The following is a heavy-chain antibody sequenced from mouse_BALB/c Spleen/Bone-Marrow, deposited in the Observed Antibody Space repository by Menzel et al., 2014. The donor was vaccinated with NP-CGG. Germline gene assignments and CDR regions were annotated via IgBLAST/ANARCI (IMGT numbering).Heavy chain of an antibody. V-gene: IGHV5-12-1*01. CDR3: ARQRGDAYAMDY. CDR1: GFAFSGYD. CDR2: ISSGGSNN. J-gene: IGHJ4*01. D-gene: IGHD2-13*01. Sequence: EVMLVESGGGLVKPGGSLKFSCAASGFAFSGYDMSWVRQTPEKRLEWVAYISSGGSNNYYPDTVKGRFTISRENAQNTLYLQMNSLKSEDTAMYYCARQRGDAYAMDYWGQGISVTVSS.